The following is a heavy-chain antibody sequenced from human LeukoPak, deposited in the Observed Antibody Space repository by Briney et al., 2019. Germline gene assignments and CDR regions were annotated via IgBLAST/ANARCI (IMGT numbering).Heavy chain of an antibody. CDR2: IVVGSGNT. J-gene: IGHJ3*01. CDR1: GFTFTSSA. Sequence: SVKVSCKASGFTFTSSAMQWVRQARGQRLEWIGWIVVGSGNTNYAQKFQERVTITRDMSTSTAYMGLSSLRSEDTAVYYCARELLSSGWNAFDFWGQGTLVTVSS. D-gene: IGHD6-19*01. V-gene: IGHV1-58*02. CDR3: ARELLSSGWNAFDF.